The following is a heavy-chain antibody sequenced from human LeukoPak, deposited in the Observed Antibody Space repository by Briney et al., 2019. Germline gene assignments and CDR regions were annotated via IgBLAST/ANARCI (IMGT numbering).Heavy chain of an antibody. D-gene: IGHD6-25*01. V-gene: IGHV1-8*01. CDR3: ARVKRLPTVWVDP. J-gene: IGHJ5*02. CDR2: MKPNINKA. Sequence: ASVKVSCKASGYTFTSFDINWVRQATGQGLEWMGWMKPNINKAGYAQKFQGRVTLTMNTIISTAYMELSGLTSEDTAVYYCARVKRLPTVWVDPWGQGTLVTVSA. CDR1: GYTFTSFD.